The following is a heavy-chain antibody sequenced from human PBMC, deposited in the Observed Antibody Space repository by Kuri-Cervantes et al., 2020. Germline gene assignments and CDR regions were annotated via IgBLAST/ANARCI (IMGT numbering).Heavy chain of an antibody. J-gene: IGHJ4*02. CDR3: ARVGPLYCSGGSCYWGYLDY. CDR1: GFTFSDYY. V-gene: IGHV3-11*04. CDR2: ISSSGSTI. D-gene: IGHD2-15*01. Sequence: GGSLRLSCAASGFTFSDYYMSWIRQAPGKGLEWVSYISSSGSTIYYADSVKGRFTISRDNAKNSLYLQMNSLRDEDTAVYYCARVGPLYCSGGSCYWGYLDYWGQGTLVTVSS.